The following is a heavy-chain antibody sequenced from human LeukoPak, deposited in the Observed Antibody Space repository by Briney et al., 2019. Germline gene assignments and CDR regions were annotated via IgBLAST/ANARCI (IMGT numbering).Heavy chain of an antibody. J-gene: IGHJ4*02. D-gene: IGHD5-18*01. CDR1: GFTFSSYS. CDR2: ISSSSSTI. CDR3: ARVGLQLWLPYFDY. V-gene: IGHV3-48*01. Sequence: GGSLRLSCAASGFTFSSYSMNWVRQAPGKGLEWVSYISSSSSTIYYADSVKGRFTISRDNAKNSLYLQMNSLRAEDTAVYYCARVGLQLWLPYFDYWGQGTLVTVSS.